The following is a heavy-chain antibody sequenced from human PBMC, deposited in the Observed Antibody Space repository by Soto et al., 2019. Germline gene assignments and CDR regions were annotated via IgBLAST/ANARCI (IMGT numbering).Heavy chain of an antibody. J-gene: IGHJ5*02. CDR1: GDTFSSYG. CDR3: ARASGRGWYNWCDP. CDR2: IIPKFGTT. Sequence: SVKVSCKASGDTFSSYGISWVRQDPGQGLEFMGGIIPKFGTTNYAQKFRGRVTITADESTSTAYMEVSSLRSEDTAVYYCARASGRGWYNWCDPWGQGTRVTVSS. D-gene: IGHD6-19*01. V-gene: IGHV1-69*13.